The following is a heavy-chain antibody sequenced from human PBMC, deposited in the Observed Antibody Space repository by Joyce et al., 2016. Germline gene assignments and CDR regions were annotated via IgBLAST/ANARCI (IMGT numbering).Heavy chain of an antibody. Sequence: EVQLVESGGGLIQPGGSLRLPCGAAGFTGSSNYMAWVRQPPGNGLEWVSVIDSGGSTNYADSVKGRFTMSRDNSRNTVYLQMNSLRAEDTAVYYCARGKLDDYWGQGTLVTVSS. D-gene: IGHD6-13*01. V-gene: IGHV3-53*01. CDR1: GFTGSSNY. CDR2: IDSGGST. CDR3: ARGKLDDY. J-gene: IGHJ4*02.